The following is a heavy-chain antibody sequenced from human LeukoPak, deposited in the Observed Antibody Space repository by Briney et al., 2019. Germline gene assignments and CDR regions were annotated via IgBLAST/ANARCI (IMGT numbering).Heavy chain of an antibody. Sequence: GESLKISCQGSGYSFTSYWIGWVRQMPGKGLEWMGIICPGDSDTRYSPSFQGQVTISADKSISTAYLQWSSLKASDTAMYYCARVRPRRYCSGGSCWDWFDPWGQGTLVTVSS. CDR3: ARVRPRRYCSGGSCWDWFDP. CDR2: ICPGDSDT. D-gene: IGHD2-15*01. CDR1: GYSFTSYW. V-gene: IGHV5-51*01. J-gene: IGHJ5*02.